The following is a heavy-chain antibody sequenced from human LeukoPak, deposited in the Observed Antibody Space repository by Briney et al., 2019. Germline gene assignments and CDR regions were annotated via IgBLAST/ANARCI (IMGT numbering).Heavy chain of an antibody. Sequence: DSVKGRFTISRDNAKNSLYLQMNSLRAGDTAVYYCARPHVPTASTNWFDPWGQGTLVTVSS. CDR3: ARPHVPTASTNWFDP. J-gene: IGHJ5*02. D-gene: IGHD2-2*01. V-gene: IGHV3-48*01.